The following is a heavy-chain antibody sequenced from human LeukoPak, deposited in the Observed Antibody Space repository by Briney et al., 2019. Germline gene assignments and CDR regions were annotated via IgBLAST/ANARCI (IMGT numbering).Heavy chain of an antibody. Sequence: ASVKVSCKASGYTFTGYYMHWVRQAPGQGLEWMGRINPSSGGTNYAQKFQGRVTMTRDTSISTAYMELSRLRSDDTAVYYCARLYSSSWTFDYWGQGTLVTVSS. CDR1: GYTFTGYY. J-gene: IGHJ4*02. V-gene: IGHV1-2*06. CDR3: ARLYSSSWTFDY. D-gene: IGHD6-13*01. CDR2: INPSSGGT.